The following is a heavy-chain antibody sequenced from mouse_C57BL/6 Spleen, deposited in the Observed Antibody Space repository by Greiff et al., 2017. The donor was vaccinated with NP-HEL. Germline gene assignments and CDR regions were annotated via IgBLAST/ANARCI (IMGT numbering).Heavy chain of an antibody. V-gene: IGHV6-6*01. D-gene: IGHD2-3*01. Sequence: EVQLVESGGGLVQPGGSMKLSCAASGFTFSDAWMDWVRQSPEKGLEWVAEIRNKANNHATYYAESVKGRFTISRDDSKSSVYLQMNSLRAEDTGIYYCTSYDGYYSWFAYWGQGTLVTVSA. CDR3: TSYDGYYSWFAY. J-gene: IGHJ3*01. CDR1: GFTFSDAW. CDR2: IRNKANNHAT.